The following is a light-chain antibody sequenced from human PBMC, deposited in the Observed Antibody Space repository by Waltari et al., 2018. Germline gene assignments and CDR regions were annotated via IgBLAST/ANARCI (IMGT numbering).Light chain of an antibody. CDR3: QSYDGSTWV. CDR2: EDN. Sequence: NFMLTQPHSVTESPWKTVTISCTRSSGSIANKYVLWYQQRPGSSPTTVIYEDNQRPSGVPDRFSGSIDSSSSSASLTISGLKTEDEADYYCQSYDGSTWVFGGGTKLTVL. J-gene: IGLJ3*02. CDR1: SGSIANKY. V-gene: IGLV6-57*01.